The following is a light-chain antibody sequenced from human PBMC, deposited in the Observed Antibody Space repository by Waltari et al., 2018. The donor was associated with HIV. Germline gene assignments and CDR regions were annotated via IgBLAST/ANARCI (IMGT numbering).Light chain of an antibody. Sequence: QSALTQPPSASGSPGQSVTISCTGTSRDVGGYNYVPWYQHTPGKAPKLMIFEVSKRPSGVPNRFSGSKSGNTASLTVSGLQADDEADYYCSSYTGYNDFLFGAGTKLTVL. J-gene: IGLJ3*02. V-gene: IGLV2-8*01. CDR2: EVS. CDR3: SSYTGYNDFL. CDR1: SRDVGGYNY.